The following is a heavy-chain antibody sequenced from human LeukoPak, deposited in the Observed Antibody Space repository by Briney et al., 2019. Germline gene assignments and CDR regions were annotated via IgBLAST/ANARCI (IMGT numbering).Heavy chain of an antibody. J-gene: IGHJ4*02. D-gene: IGHD3/OR15-3a*01. CDR1: GGSISSYY. Sequence: SETLSLTCTVSGGSISSYYWSWIRQPPGKGLEWIGYIYYSGSTNYNPSLKGRVTISVDTSKNQFSLKLSSVTAADTAVYYCARGGTGHDASDFDYWGQGTLVTVSS. V-gene: IGHV4-59*01. CDR3: ARGGTGHDASDFDY. CDR2: IYYSGST.